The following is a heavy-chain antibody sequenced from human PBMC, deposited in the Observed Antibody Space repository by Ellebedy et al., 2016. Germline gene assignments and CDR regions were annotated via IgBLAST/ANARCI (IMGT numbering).Heavy chain of an antibody. D-gene: IGHD3-22*01. V-gene: IGHV4-39*07. Sequence: SETLSLXXTVSGGSISSRSYYWGWIRQPPGKGLEWIGSIYYSGSTYYNPSLKSRVTISVDTSKNQFSLKLSSVTAADTAVYYCAREDSSGYFDAFDFWGQGTMVTVSS. CDR3: AREDSSGYFDAFDF. J-gene: IGHJ3*01. CDR1: GGSISSRSYY. CDR2: IYYSGST.